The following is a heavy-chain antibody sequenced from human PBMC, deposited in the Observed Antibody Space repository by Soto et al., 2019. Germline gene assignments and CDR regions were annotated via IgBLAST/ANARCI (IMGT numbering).Heavy chain of an antibody. Sequence: GASVKVSCKASGYTFTSYYMHWVRQAPGQGLEWMGIINPSGGSTSYAQKFQGRVTMTRDTSTSTVYMELSSLRSEDTAVYYCARDIVVVVAATDYYYGMDVWGQGTTVTVSS. CDR3: ARDIVVVVAATDYYYGMDV. V-gene: IGHV1-46*01. CDR1: GYTFTSYY. CDR2: INPSGGST. D-gene: IGHD2-15*01. J-gene: IGHJ6*02.